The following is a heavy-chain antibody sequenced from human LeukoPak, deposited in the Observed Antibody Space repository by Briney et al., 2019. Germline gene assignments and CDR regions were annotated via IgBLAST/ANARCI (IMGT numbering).Heavy chain of an antibody. CDR2: ISRSGITI. Sequence: GGSLRLSCAASGFTFSSYWMHWVRQAPGQGLGWVSYISRSGITIYYADSVKGSFTISRDNAKNSLYLQMNSLRAEDTAVYYCVRDGGVSGYDLLDYWGQGTLVTVSS. CDR3: VRDGGVSGYDLLDY. D-gene: IGHD5-12*01. V-gene: IGHV3-48*04. J-gene: IGHJ4*02. CDR1: GFTFSSYW.